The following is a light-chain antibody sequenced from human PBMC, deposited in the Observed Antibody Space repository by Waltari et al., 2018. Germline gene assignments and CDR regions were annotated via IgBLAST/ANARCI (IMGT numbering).Light chain of an antibody. CDR2: GVR. V-gene: IGLV2-14*03. J-gene: IGLJ2*01. CDR1: ISDIGTSDD. Sequence: QSALTQPASVSGSPGQSITISRPGTISDIGTSDDVSCYQQHPGKAPKLVIFGVRKRPSGISNRFSGSKSGNTASLTISGLQAEDEADYYCSSYSGGSTYVVFGGGTKLTVL. CDR3: SSYSGGSTYVV.